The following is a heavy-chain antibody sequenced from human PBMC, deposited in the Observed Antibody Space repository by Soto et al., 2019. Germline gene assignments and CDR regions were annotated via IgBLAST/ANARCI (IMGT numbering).Heavy chain of an antibody. J-gene: IGHJ6*02. CDR2: ISTYNGDT. V-gene: IGHV1-18*01. CDR3: AREGVAAYYYYGMDV. CDR1: GYTFTRSG. D-gene: IGHD5-12*01. Sequence: QVQLVQSGAEVKKPGASVKVSCKASGYTFTRSGISWVRQAPGQGLEWRGWISTYNGDTNYAQTFQGRVTMTTDTSTSTAHLEVRSLRSDDTAVYYCAREGVAAYYYYGMDVWGQGTPVTVSS.